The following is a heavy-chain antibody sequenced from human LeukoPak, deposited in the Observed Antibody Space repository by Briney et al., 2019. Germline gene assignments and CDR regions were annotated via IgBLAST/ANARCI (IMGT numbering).Heavy chain of an antibody. CDR1: GGSISSYY. V-gene: IGHV4-59*01. D-gene: IGHD2-15*01. J-gene: IGHJ4*02. Sequence: SETLSLTCTVSGGSISSYYWSWIRQPPGKGLEWIGYIYYSGSTNYNPSLKSRVTISVDTPKNQFSLKLSSVTAADTAVYYCASLRNPGDCSGGSCSLPYFDYWGQGTLVTVSS. CDR3: ASLRNPGDCSGGSCSLPYFDY. CDR2: IYYSGST.